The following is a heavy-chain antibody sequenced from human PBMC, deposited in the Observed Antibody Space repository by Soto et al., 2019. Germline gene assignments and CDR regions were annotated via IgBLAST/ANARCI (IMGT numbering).Heavy chain of an antibody. V-gene: IGHV4-59*01. CDR2: IYYSGST. J-gene: IGHJ6*02. Sequence: PSETLSLTCTVSGGSISSYYWSWIRQPPGKGLEWIGYIYYSGSTNYNPSLKSRVTISVDTSKNQFSLKLSSVTAADTAVYYCARDPSVAYGMDVWGQGTTVTAP. D-gene: IGHD2-15*01. CDR3: ARDPSVAYGMDV. CDR1: GGSISSYY.